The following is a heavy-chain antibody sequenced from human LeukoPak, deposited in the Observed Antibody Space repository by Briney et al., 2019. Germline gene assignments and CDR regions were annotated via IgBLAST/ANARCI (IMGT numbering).Heavy chain of an antibody. J-gene: IGHJ6*03. D-gene: IGHD2-2*01. CDR3: ARDCSSTRGRCYYYMDV. CDR2: ISAYNGNT. Sequence: ASVKVSCKASGYTFNSYGISWVGQAPGQGLEWMGWISAYNGNTNYAQKLQGRVTMTTDTSTSTAYMELRSLRSDDTAVYYCARDCSSTRGRCYYYMDVWGKGTTVTVSS. CDR1: GYTFNSYG. V-gene: IGHV1-18*01.